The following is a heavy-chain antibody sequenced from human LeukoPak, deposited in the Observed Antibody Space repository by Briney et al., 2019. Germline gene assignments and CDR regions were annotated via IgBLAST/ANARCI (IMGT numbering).Heavy chain of an antibody. CDR1: GGPITSYF. J-gene: IGHJ4*02. CDR3: ARGERYGSGSYSSQGYFDY. CDR2: ISYNRGT. D-gene: IGHD1-26*01. V-gene: IGHV4-59*01. Sequence: SETLSLTCIVSGGPITSYFWSWIRQSPRKGLEWIGYISYNRGTNYNPSLKSRVTISTDTSKNQFSLKLNSVTAADTAVYYCARGERYGSGSYSSQGYFDYWGRGSLVTVSS.